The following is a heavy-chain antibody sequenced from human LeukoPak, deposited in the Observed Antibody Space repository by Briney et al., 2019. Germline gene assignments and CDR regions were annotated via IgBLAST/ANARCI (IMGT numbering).Heavy chain of an antibody. V-gene: IGHV3-23*01. Sequence: GGSLRLSCAASGFTFSSYAMSWVRQAPGKGLEWVSAISGSGGSTYYADSVKGRFTISRDNSKNTLCLQMNSLRAEDTAVYYCAKREYSSSEFDYWGQGTLVTVSS. CDR2: ISGSGGST. CDR3: AKREYSSSEFDY. D-gene: IGHD6-6*01. CDR1: GFTFSSYA. J-gene: IGHJ4*02.